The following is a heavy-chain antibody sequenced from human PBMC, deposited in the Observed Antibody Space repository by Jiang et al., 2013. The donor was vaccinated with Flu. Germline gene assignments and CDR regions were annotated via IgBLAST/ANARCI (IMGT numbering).Heavy chain of an antibody. V-gene: IGHV1-46*01. Sequence: KASGYTFTSYYMHWVRQAPGQGLEWMGIINPSGGSTSYAQKFQGRVTMTRGTSTSTVYVELSSLRSEDTAVYYCARGLIPHPLPNWFDPWGQGTLVTVSS. J-gene: IGHJ5*02. D-gene: IGHD3-16*01. CDR1: GYTFTSYY. CDR3: ARGLIPHPLPNWFDP. CDR2: INPSGGST.